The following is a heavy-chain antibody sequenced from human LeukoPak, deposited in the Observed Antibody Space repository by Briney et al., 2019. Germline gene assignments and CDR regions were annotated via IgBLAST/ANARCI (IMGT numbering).Heavy chain of an antibody. CDR3: ARQEFPTAAAGTLDY. D-gene: IGHD6-13*01. J-gene: IGHJ4*02. CDR1: GFTFISYN. CDR2: IYSGGST. Sequence: GGSLILSCAASGFTFISYNMNWVRQAPGKGLEWVSVIYSGGSTYYADSVKGRFTISRDNSKNTLYLQMNSLRAEDTAVYYCARQEFPTAAAGTLDYWGQGTLVTVSS. V-gene: IGHV3-66*04.